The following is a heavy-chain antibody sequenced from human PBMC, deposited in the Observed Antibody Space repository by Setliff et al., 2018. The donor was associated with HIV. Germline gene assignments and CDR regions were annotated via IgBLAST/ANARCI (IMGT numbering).Heavy chain of an antibody. D-gene: IGHD3-22*01. CDR3: ARGSGGYYYDSSGYLDY. J-gene: IGHJ4*02. CDR2: IDHSGNT. CDR1: GGSISSHY. V-gene: IGHV4-59*08. Sequence: SSETLSLTCNVPGGSISSHYWSWIRQPPGKGLEWIGEIDHSGNTNYNPSLKSRVTISVDTSKNQFSLKLSSVTAADTAVYYCARGSGGYYYDSSGYLDYWGQGTLVTVSS.